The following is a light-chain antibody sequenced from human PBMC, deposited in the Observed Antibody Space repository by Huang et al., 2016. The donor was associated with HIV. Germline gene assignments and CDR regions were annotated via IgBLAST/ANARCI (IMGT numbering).Light chain of an antibody. CDR3: QQYGSSPFT. Sequence: EIVLTQSPGTLSLSPGERATLSCRASQSVSNNYLAWYQQKPGQAPRLLIYGASSRATGLPDRFSGSGSGTDFTLTISRLEPEDFAVYYCQQYGSSPFTFGPGTKVDIK. CDR2: GAS. CDR1: QSVSNNY. V-gene: IGKV3-20*01. J-gene: IGKJ3*01.